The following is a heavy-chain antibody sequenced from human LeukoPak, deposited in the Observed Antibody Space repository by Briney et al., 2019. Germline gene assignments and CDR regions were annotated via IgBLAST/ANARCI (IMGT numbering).Heavy chain of an antibody. V-gene: IGHV3-48*02. CDR3: ARDGRGYYDSSAYSLDY. J-gene: IGHJ4*02. CDR1: GFTFSSYG. Sequence: PGRSLRLSCAASGFTFSSYGMNWVRQAPGKGLEWVSYISGGTSTIFYADSVKGRFTISRDNAQRSLYLQMNSLRDEDTAVYYCARDGRGYYDSSAYSLDYWGQGTLVTVSS. CDR2: ISGGTSTI. D-gene: IGHD3-22*01.